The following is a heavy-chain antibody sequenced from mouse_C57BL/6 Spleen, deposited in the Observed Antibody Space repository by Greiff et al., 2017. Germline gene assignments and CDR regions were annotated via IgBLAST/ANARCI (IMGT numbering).Heavy chain of an antibody. J-gene: IGHJ3*01. V-gene: IGHV2-3*01. CDR2: RWGDGST. D-gene: IGHD3-3*01. CDR3: AKGGTGFAY. Sequence: QVQLTESGPGPVAPSHSLSITCTVSGFSFTSYGVSWVRQPPGKGLEWIGVRWGDGSTNYHSALISRLSISKDNSKSQVFLKLNSLQTDDTATYYGAKGGTGFAYWGQGTLVTVAA. CDR1: GFSFTSYG.